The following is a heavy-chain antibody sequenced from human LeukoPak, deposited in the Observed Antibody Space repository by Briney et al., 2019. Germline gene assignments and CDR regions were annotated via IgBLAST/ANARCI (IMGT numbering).Heavy chain of an antibody. CDR2: SYTSGNT. Sequence: SETLSLTCTVSVGSISSYYGSWIRQPAGKGLEWIVRSYTSGNTNYNPSLKSRVTILVDKSKNQFSLKLSSVTAADTAAYYCAREDDSSGYGAFDIWGQGTMVTVSS. J-gene: IGHJ3*02. V-gene: IGHV4-4*07. CDR1: VGSISSYY. CDR3: AREDDSSGYGAFDI. D-gene: IGHD3-22*01.